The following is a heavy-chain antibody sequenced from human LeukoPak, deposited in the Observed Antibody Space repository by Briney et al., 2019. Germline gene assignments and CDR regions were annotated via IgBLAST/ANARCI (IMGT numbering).Heavy chain of an antibody. CDR3: ASQPLSIAAAVS. Sequence: PSETLSLTCTVSGGSISSYYWSWIRQPPGKGPEWIGYIYYSGSTNYNPSLKSRVTISVDTSKNQFSLKLSSVTAADTAVYYCASQPLSIAAAVSWGQGTLVTVSS. CDR1: GGSISSYY. V-gene: IGHV4-59*08. CDR2: IYYSGST. D-gene: IGHD6-13*01. J-gene: IGHJ1*01.